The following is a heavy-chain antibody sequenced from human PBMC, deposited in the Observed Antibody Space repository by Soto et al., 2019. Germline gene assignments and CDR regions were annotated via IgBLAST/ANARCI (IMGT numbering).Heavy chain of an antibody. CDR3: ARDLGYYYDSPGMDV. CDR1: GFTFSSYS. Sequence: VGSLRLSCAASGFTFSSYSLNWVRQAPGKGLEWVSYISSSSSTIYYADSVKGRFTISRDNAKNSLYLQMNSLRDEDTAVYYCARDLGYYYDSPGMDVWGQGTTVTVSS. J-gene: IGHJ6*02. V-gene: IGHV3-48*02. D-gene: IGHD3-22*01. CDR2: ISSSSSTI.